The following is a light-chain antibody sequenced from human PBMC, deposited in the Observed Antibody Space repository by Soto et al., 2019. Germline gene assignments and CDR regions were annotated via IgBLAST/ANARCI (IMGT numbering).Light chain of an antibody. Sequence: DIVMTQSPLSLPVTPGEPASISCRSSQSLLHSSGYTYLDWYLQKPGQSPQLLIYLGSHRASGVPDRFSGSGSGTDFTLKISRVEAEDVGVYYCMQALQTPPWTFGQGTKVEIK. CDR3: MQALQTPPWT. CDR2: LGS. J-gene: IGKJ1*01. CDR1: QSLLHSSGYTY. V-gene: IGKV2-28*01.